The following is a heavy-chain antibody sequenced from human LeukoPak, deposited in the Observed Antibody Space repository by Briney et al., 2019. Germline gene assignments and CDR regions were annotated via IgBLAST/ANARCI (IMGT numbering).Heavy chain of an antibody. J-gene: IGHJ6*03. Sequence: PGGSLRLSCAASGFTFSSYAMSWVRQAPGKGLEWVSAISGSGGSTYYADSVKGRFTISRDNSKNTLYLQMNSLRAEDTAVYYCARVHAGYYYMDVWGKGTTVTISS. V-gene: IGHV3-23*01. CDR2: ISGSGGST. D-gene: IGHD3-10*01. CDR3: ARVHAGYYYMDV. CDR1: GFTFSSYA.